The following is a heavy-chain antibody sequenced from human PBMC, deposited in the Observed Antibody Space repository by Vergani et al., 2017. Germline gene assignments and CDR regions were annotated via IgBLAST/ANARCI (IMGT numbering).Heavy chain of an antibody. D-gene: IGHD2-2*02. CDR1: GFTFSSYS. Sequence: EVQLVESGGGLVQPGGSLRLSCAASGFTFSSYSMNWVRQAPGKGLEWVSYISSSSSTIYYADSVKGRFTISRDNAKNSLYLQMNSLRAEDTAVYYCARVLGRYCSSTSCYNQRYWGQGTLVTVSS. CDR2: ISSSSSTI. CDR3: ARVLGRYCSSTSCYNQRY. J-gene: IGHJ4*02. V-gene: IGHV3-48*04.